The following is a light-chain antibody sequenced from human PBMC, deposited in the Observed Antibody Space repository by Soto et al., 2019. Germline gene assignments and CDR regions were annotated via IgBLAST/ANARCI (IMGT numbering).Light chain of an antibody. CDR2: GTA. CDR3: LQHAGYPFT. CDR1: QGIGTL. Sequence: DIQLTQSPSAMSASVGDRVTITCRASQGIGTLVTWFQQKPGRVPKRLIYGTANLQNGVPTRFSGTGSGTEFTLTISSLHPEDFATYYCLQHAGYPFTFCGGTKVEIK. J-gene: IGKJ4*01. V-gene: IGKV1-17*03.